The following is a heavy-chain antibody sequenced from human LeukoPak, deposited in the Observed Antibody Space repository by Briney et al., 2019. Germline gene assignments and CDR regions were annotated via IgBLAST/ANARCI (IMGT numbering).Heavy chain of an antibody. CDR1: GFTFGSYW. D-gene: IGHD3-9*01. J-gene: IGHJ3*02. Sequence: GGSLRLSCAASGFTFGSYWMTWVRQASGKGLEWVANINQDGSGKYYVDSVKGRFTISRDNSKNTLYLQMNSLRAEDTAVYYCAKGERGILTGAFDIWGQGTMVTVSS. CDR3: AKGERGILTGAFDI. CDR2: INQDGSGK. V-gene: IGHV3-7*03.